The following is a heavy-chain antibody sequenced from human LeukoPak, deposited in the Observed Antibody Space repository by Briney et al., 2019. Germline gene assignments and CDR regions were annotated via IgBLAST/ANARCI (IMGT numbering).Heavy chain of an antibody. CDR3: ARPLTDFIVGYFDY. D-gene: IGHD3-16*02. CDR1: GGSISSSSYY. Sequence: SETLSLTCTVSGGSISSSSYYWGWIRQPPGNGLEWIGSIYYSGSTYYNPSLKSRVTISVDTSKNHFSLKLSSVTAADTAVYYCARPLTDFIVGYFDYWGQGTLVTVSS. V-gene: IGHV4-39*02. J-gene: IGHJ4*02. CDR2: IYYSGST.